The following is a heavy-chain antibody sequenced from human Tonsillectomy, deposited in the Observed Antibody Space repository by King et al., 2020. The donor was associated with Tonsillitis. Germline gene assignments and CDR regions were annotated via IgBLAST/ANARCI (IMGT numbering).Heavy chain of an antibody. CDR3: VNGRD. V-gene: IGHV3-9*01. Sequence: DVQLVESGGGLGKPGRSLRLSCAASGFAFADNAMHWIRQVPGKGLEWGSGISSGSGNVAYADSVRGRFTISSDNAKNSLFLQMNSLEPDDTALYYCVNGRDWGQGTLVTVSS. CDR1: GFAFADNA. J-gene: IGHJ4*02. D-gene: IGHD3-10*01. CDR2: ISSGSGNV.